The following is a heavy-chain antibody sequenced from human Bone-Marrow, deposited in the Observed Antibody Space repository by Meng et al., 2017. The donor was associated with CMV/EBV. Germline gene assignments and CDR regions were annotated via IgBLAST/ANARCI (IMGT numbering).Heavy chain of an antibody. V-gene: IGHV3-30*02. CDR1: GFTSSSYG. J-gene: IGHJ6*02. CDR2: IRYDGSNK. CDR3: GKDDGPVVFARVNGVGYYGMDV. D-gene: IGHD3-22*01. Sequence: GGSLRLSCAASGFTSSSYGMHWVRQAPGKGLEWVAFIRYDGSNKYYADSVKGRFTISRDNSKNTLYMQMNSLRAEDTAVDYCGKDDGPVVFARVNGVGYYGMDVWGQGTTVTVSS.